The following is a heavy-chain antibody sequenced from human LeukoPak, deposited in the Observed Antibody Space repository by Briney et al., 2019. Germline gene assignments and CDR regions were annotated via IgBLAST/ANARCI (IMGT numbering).Heavy chain of an antibody. J-gene: IGHJ5*02. D-gene: IGHD2-15*01. V-gene: IGHV4-31*03. CDR1: GGSISSGGYY. CDR2: IYYSGST. Sequence: SQTLSLTCTVSGGSISSGGYYWSWIRRHPGKGLEWIGYIYYSGSTYYNPSLKSRLTISVDTSKNQFSLKLSSVTAADTAVYYCARGGYCSGGSCYLTWFDPWGQGTLVTVSS. CDR3: ARGGYCSGGSCYLTWFDP.